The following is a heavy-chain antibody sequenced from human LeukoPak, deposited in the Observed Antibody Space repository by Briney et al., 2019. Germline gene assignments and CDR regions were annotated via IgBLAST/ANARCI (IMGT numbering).Heavy chain of an antibody. Sequence: SGTLSLTYAVSGGSISSNNWWSWVRQPPGKGLEWIGEIYHSGSTNYNPSLKSRVTISVDKSKKQFSLKLSSVTAADTAVYYCATNSIGYCSGGSCYQVSDYWGQGTLVTVSS. J-gene: IGHJ4*02. V-gene: IGHV4-4*02. CDR3: ATNSIGYCSGGSCYQVSDY. CDR1: GGSISSNNW. D-gene: IGHD2-15*01. CDR2: IYHSGST.